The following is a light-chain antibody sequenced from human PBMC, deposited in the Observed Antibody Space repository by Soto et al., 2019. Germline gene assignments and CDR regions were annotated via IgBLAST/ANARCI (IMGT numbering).Light chain of an antibody. Sequence: DSQMAQSPCSGCASVGDSVTIICRASQNIRNWLAWYQQKPGKAPNPLIYDASSLKSGVPARFSGSGSGTEFTLTISSLQPDDFATYYCQQYNTYSTFGQGTRLEIK. CDR2: DAS. V-gene: IGKV1-5*02. J-gene: IGKJ5*01. CDR1: QNIRNW. CDR3: QQYNTYST.